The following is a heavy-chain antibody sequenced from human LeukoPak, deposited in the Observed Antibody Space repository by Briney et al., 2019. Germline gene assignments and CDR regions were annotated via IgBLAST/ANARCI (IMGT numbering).Heavy chain of an antibody. J-gene: IGHJ4*02. CDR3: ARASASYDLPFPLDY. V-gene: IGHV1-18*01. D-gene: IGHD3-3*01. Sequence: ASVKVSCKASGYTFTSYGISWVRQAPGQGLEWMGWISAYNGNTNYAQKLQGRVTMTTDTSTSTAYMELRSLRSDDTAVYYCARASASYDLPFPLDYWGQGTLVTVSS. CDR2: ISAYNGNT. CDR1: GYTFTSYG.